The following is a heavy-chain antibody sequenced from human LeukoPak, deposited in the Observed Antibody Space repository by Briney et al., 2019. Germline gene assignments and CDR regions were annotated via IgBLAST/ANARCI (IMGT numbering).Heavy chain of an antibody. Sequence: SETLSLTCAVYGGSFSGYYWSWIRQPPGKGLEWTGEINHSGSTNYNPSLKSRVTISVDTSKNQFSLKLSSVTAADTAVYYCARVGDGYNVDYWGQGTLVTVSS. D-gene: IGHD5-24*01. V-gene: IGHV4-34*01. CDR1: GGSFSGYY. J-gene: IGHJ4*02. CDR3: ARVGDGYNVDY. CDR2: INHSGST.